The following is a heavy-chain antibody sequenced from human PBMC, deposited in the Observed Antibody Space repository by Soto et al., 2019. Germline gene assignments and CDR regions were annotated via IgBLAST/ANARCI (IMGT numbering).Heavy chain of an antibody. CDR1: GFTFSSYG. CDR2: ISYDGSNK. D-gene: IGHD4-17*01. CDR3: AKTRDGYYYYYGMDV. J-gene: IGHJ6*02. Sequence: QVQLVESGGGVVQPGRSLRLSCAASGFTFSSYGMHWVRQAPGKGLEWVAVISYDGSNKYYADSVKGRFTISRDNSKNTLYLQMNSLRAEETAVYYCAKTRDGYYYYYGMDVWGQGTTVTVSS. V-gene: IGHV3-30*18.